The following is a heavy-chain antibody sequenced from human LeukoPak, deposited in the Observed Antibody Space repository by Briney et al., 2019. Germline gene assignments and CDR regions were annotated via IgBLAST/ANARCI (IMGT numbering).Heavy chain of an antibody. CDR2: ISGSGGST. CDR3: AKDNSGYVRNCFDY. V-gene: IGHV3-23*01. Sequence: PGGSLRLSCAASGFTFSSYAMSWVRQAPGKGLEWVSVISGSGGSTYYADSVKGRSTIFRDNSKNTLYLQMNSLRAEDTAVYYCAKDNSGYVRNCFDYWGQGTLVTVSS. CDR1: GFTFSSYA. D-gene: IGHD5-12*01. J-gene: IGHJ4*02.